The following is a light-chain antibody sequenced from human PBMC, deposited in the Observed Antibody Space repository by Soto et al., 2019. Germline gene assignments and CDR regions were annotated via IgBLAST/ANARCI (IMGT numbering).Light chain of an antibody. CDR3: AAWDDSLNGLV. CDR2: NNN. Sequence: QSVLTQPPSASGTPGQKVTISCSGSSSNIGPNAVNWYQQLPGTAPKLLLYNNNQRPSGVSDRFSGSKSGTSASLAISGLQPDGEADYHCAAWDDSLNGLVFGTGTKVTVL. J-gene: IGLJ1*01. CDR1: SSNIGPNA. V-gene: IGLV1-44*01.